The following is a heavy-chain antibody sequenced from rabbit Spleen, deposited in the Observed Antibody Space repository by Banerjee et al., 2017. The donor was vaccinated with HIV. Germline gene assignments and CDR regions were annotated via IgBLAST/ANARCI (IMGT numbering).Heavy chain of an antibody. Sequence: QEQLVESGGGLVRPEGSLTLTCTASGFSFSSGYDMGWVRQAPGKGLEWIGCIDAGSSGTIYYASWAKGRFTISKTSSTTVTLQLNSLTAADTATYFCARSSSSISDMGYFKLWGPGTLVTVS. CDR2: IDAGSSGTI. V-gene: IGHV1S45*01. CDR1: GFSFSSGYD. J-gene: IGHJ4*01. D-gene: IGHD1-1*01. CDR3: ARSSSSISDMGYFKL.